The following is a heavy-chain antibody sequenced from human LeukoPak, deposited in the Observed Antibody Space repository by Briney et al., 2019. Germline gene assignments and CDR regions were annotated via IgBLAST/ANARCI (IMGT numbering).Heavy chain of an antibody. CDR2: ISGSGGTT. V-gene: IGHV3-23*01. CDR1: RFTFSSYG. CDR3: AKSFWWFGEFSPFDI. D-gene: IGHD3-10*01. Sequence: PGGSLRLSCAASRFTFSSYGMSWVRQAPGKGLEWVSGISGSGGTTYYADSVKGRFTISRDNSKNTLYLQVNSLRAEDTAVYYCAKSFWWFGEFSPFDIWGQGTMVTVSS. J-gene: IGHJ3*02.